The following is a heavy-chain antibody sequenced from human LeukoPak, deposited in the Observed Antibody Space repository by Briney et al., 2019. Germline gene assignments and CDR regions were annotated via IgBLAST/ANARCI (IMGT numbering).Heavy chain of an antibody. CDR1: GGSFSGYY. CDR3: ARNVGWYSHDT. J-gene: IGHJ5*02. Sequence: SETLSLTCAVYGGSFSGYYWSWIRQPPGKGLEWIGEINHSGSTNYNPSLKSRVTISVDTSKNQFSLKLTSVTAADTAVYYCARNVGWYSHDTWGQGTLVTVSS. D-gene: IGHD6-19*01. CDR2: INHSGST. V-gene: IGHV4-34*01.